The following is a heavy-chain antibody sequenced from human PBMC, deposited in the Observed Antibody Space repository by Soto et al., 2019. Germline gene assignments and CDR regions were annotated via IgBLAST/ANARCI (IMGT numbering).Heavy chain of an antibody. CDR2: IKEDGSEK. J-gene: IGHJ4*02. CDR3: ASLGSGDYGGYVGSDY. CDR1: GFSFSVSY. D-gene: IGHD5-12*01. Sequence: EAGGGLVQPGGSLRLSYPATGFSFSVSYMTWVRQAPGKGLEWVATIKEDGSEKYYADSVRGRFTISKDNAERSLWLQMSSLRAEDTAVYYCASLGSGDYGGYVGSDYWGQGTLVTVSS. V-gene: IGHV3-7*05.